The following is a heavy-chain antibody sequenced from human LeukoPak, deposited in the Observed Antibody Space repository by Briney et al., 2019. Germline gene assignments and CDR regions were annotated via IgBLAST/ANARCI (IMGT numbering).Heavy chain of an antibody. CDR1: GGSISSGGYY. D-gene: IGHD4-23*01. CDR3: ARQSGHDYGGNSEFDY. J-gene: IGHJ4*02. CDR2: IYYSGST. V-gene: IGHV4-31*03. Sequence: PSETLSLTCTVSGGSISSGGYYWSWIRQHPGKGLEWIGYIYYSGSTYYNPSLKSRVTISVDTSKSQFSLKLSSVTAADTAVYYCARQSGHDYGGNSEFDYWGQGTLVTVSS.